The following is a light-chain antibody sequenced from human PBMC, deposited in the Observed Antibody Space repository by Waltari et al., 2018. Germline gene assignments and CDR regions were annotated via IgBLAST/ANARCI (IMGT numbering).Light chain of an antibody. CDR1: SGAIGNYKF. V-gene: IGLV2-14*01. Sequence: QSALTQPASVSGSPGQSITISCTGTSGAIGNYKFVSWYQQEPGRAPKLIVYDVSQRPSGVSNRFSGSKSGNTASLTISGVQAEDEADYYCSSYTTTSSWVFGGGTKLTVL. CDR3: SSYTTTSSWV. J-gene: IGLJ3*02. CDR2: DVS.